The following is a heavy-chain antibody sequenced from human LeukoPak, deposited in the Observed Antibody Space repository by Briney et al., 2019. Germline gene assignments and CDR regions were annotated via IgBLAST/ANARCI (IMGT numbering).Heavy chain of an antibody. CDR2: IIPIFGTA. CDR3: ARGIQLWRDNWFDP. V-gene: IGHV1-69*05. D-gene: IGHD5-18*01. Sequence: ASVKVSCEASGYTFTGYYMHWVRQAPGQGLEWMGGIIPIFGTANYAQKFQGRVTITTDESTSTAYMELSSLRSEDTAVYYCARGIQLWRDNWFDPWGQGTLVTVSS. J-gene: IGHJ5*02. CDR1: GYTFTGYY.